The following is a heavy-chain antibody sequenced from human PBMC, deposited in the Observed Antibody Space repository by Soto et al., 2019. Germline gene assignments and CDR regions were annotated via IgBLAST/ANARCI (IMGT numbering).Heavy chain of an antibody. CDR1: GGTFSSYA. D-gene: IGHD6-13*01. CDR2: TIPIFGTA. J-gene: IGHJ4*02. CDR3: ARALLYSSQTGTFDY. Sequence: GASVKVSCKASGGTFSSYAISWVRQAPGQGLEWMGGTIPIFGTANYAQKFQGRVTITADESTSTAYMELSSLRSEDTAVYYCARALLYSSQTGTFDYWGQGTLVTVSS. V-gene: IGHV1-69*13.